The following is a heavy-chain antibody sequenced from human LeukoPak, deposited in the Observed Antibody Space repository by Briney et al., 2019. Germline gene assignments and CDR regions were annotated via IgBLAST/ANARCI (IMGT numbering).Heavy chain of an antibody. D-gene: IGHD5-24*01. CDR3: ARTGGWLSNFDF. CDR2: IDTAGGAT. J-gene: IGHJ4*02. CDR1: GFTFSNFW. Sequence: GGSLRLSCTASGFTFSNFWMHWVRHAPGKGLVWVSGIDTAGGATRYADSVKGRFTISRDSAKNTLFLQINSLRAEDTAVYYCARTGGWLSNFDFWGQGSLVTASS. V-gene: IGHV3-74*01.